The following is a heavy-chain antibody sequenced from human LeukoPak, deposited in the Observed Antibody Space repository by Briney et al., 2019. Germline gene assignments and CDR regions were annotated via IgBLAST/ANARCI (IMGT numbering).Heavy chain of an antibody. J-gene: IGHJ5*02. V-gene: IGHV3-48*03. CDR3: AKAHVPAATIGWFDP. CDR2: ISSSGSTI. CDR1: GFTFSSYE. Sequence: QSGGSLRLSCAASGFTFSSYEMNWVRQAPGKGLEWVSYISSSGSTIYYADSVKGRFTISRDNAKNSLYLQMNSLRAEDTALYYCAKAHVPAATIGWFDPWGQGTLVTVSS. D-gene: IGHD2-2*01.